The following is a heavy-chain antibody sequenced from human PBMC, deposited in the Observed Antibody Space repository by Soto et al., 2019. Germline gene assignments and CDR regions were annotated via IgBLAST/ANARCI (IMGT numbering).Heavy chain of an antibody. CDR3: ARDYESYGSGSYYSPNWFDP. D-gene: IGHD3-10*01. Sequence: ASVKVSCKASGYTFTSYGISWVRQAPGQGLEWMGWISAYNGNTNYAQKLQGRVTMTTDTSTSTAYMELRSLRSDDTAVYYCARDYESYGSGSYYSPNWFDPWGQGTLVTVSS. CDR2: ISAYNGNT. V-gene: IGHV1-18*01. J-gene: IGHJ5*02. CDR1: GYTFTSYG.